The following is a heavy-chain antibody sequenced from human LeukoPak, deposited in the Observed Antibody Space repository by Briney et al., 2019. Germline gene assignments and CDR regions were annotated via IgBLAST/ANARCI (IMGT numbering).Heavy chain of an antibody. CDR3: ARDRGSSHYYGMDV. Sequence: SETLSLTCTVSGGSISSYYWSWIRQPPGKGLEWLGYIYYSGSTDYNPSLKSRVTISVDTSKNQFSLKLSSVTAADTAVYYCARDRGSSHYYGMDVWAQGTTVTVSS. V-gene: IGHV4-59*01. CDR2: IYYSGST. J-gene: IGHJ6*02. CDR1: GGSISSYY. D-gene: IGHD6-13*01.